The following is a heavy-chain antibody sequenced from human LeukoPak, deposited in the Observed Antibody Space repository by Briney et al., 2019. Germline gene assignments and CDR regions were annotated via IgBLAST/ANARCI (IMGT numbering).Heavy chain of an antibody. Sequence: GGSLRLSCAASGFTFSSYSMNWVRQAPGKGLEWVSSISSSSSYIYYTDSVKGRFTVSRDNAKSSLYLQMNSLRAEDTAVYYCAKDHCSSTSCYTDSNYGDYWGQGTLVTVSS. CDR1: GFTFSSYS. CDR2: ISSSSSYI. V-gene: IGHV3-21*04. CDR3: AKDHCSSTSCYTDSNYGDY. J-gene: IGHJ4*02. D-gene: IGHD2-2*02.